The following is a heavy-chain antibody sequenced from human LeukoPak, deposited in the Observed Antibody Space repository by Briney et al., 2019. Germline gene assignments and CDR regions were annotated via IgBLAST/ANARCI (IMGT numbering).Heavy chain of an antibody. J-gene: IGHJ4*02. CDR2: ISNDGTST. D-gene: IGHD6-6*01. Sequence: GGSLRLSCAVSGLTFSNYWMHWVRQAPGKGLVWVSRISNDGTSTSYADSVKGRFTISRDNGKDSLYLQMNSLRAEDTAVYYCARPVSTSLYSSASNYWGQGTLVSVSS. CDR3: ARPVSTSLYSSASNY. V-gene: IGHV3-74*01. CDR1: GLTFSNYW.